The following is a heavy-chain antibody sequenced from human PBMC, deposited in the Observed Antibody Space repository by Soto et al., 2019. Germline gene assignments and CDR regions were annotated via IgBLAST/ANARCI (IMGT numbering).Heavy chain of an antibody. V-gene: IGHV4-34*01. D-gene: IGHD3-16*01. Sequence: SDTLSLTCAVYGGFLSESYWTWIRQPPGKGLECIGEINHVGGTNYNPSLKSRVAMSVDTSQNQFSLRLISVTAAATAMYFCVRIRYQLPSSVLWLDPWGQGTPVTVSS. CDR1: GGFLSESY. CDR2: INHVGGT. CDR3: VRIRYQLPSSVLWLDP. J-gene: IGHJ5*02.